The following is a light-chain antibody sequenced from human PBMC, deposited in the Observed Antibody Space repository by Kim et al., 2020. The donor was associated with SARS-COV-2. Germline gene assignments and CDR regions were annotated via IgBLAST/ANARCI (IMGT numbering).Light chain of an antibody. CDR3: QQYGSSPPYT. Sequence: EIVLTQSPGTLSLSAGERATLSCRASQSVSSSYLAWYQHKPRQAPRLLIYGASSRATGIPDRFSGSGSGRDFTLTISRLEPEDFAVYYCQQYGSSPPYTFGQGTKLEI. CDR2: GAS. J-gene: IGKJ2*01. V-gene: IGKV3-20*01. CDR1: QSVSSSY.